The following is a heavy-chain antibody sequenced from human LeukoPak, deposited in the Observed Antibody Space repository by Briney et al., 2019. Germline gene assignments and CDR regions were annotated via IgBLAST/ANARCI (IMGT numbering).Heavy chain of an antibody. CDR2: INPSGGST. D-gene: IGHD3-3*01. Sequence: ASVKVSCKASGYTFTSYYMHWVRQAPGQGLEWMGIINPSGGSTSYAQKFQGRVTMTRDMSTGTVYMELSSLRSEDTAVYYCARDFRILEWLLSMDPWGQGTLVTVSS. V-gene: IGHV1-46*01. CDR3: ARDFRILEWLLSMDP. J-gene: IGHJ4*02. CDR1: GYTFTSYY.